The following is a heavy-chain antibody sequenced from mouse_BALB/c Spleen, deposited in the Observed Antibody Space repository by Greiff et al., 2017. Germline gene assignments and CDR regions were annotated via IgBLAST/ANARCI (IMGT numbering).Heavy chain of an antibody. Sequence: DVMLVESGGGLVQPGGSLRLSCATSGFTFTDYYMSWVRQPPGKALEWLGFIRNKANGYTTEYSASVKGRFTISRDNSQSILYLQMNTLRVEDSATYYCARDGDYALGGQGTLVTVSA. J-gene: IGHJ3*01. V-gene: IGHV7-3*02. CDR2: IRNKANGYTT. CDR1: GFTFTDYY. CDR3: ARDGDYAL. D-gene: IGHD2-4*01.